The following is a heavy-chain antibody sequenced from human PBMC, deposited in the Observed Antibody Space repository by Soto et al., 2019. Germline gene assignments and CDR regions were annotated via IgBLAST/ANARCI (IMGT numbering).Heavy chain of an antibody. V-gene: IGHV1-3*01. CDR1: GYTFTSYA. CDR3: AREVVDTAMVFYYYYYYGMDV. CDR2: INAGNGNT. D-gene: IGHD5-18*01. J-gene: IGHJ6*02. Sequence: QVQLVQSGAEVKKPGASVKVSCKASGYTFTSYAMHWVRQAPGQRLEWMGWINAGNGNTKYSQKFQGRVTITRDTSASTAYMELSSLRSEDTAVYYCAREVVDTAMVFYYYYYYGMDVWGQGTTVTVSS.